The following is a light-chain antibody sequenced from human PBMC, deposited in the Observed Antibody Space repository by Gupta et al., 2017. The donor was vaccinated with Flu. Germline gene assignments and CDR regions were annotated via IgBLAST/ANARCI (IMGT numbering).Light chain of an antibody. V-gene: IGLV1-44*01. Sequence: GSSANIGGSNENCYPQHPPAPAPKLLIFNDNSRHSGAPARFSGSKSATTASVAISGLQAEDEADYYCAAWDDSRNGQVFGGGTKLTVL. CDR1: SANIGGSN. CDR2: NDN. J-gene: IGLJ2*01. CDR3: AAWDDSRNGQV.